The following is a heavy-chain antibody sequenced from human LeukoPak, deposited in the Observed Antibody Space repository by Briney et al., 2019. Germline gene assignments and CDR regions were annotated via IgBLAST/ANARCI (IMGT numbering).Heavy chain of an antibody. V-gene: IGHV3-23*01. CDR3: AKDRSSGWYLGLDY. Sequence: SGGSLRLSCAASGFTFSSYAMSWVRQAPGKGLEWVSSISGSGGSTYYADSVKGRFTISRDNSKSTLYLQLNSLRAEDTAVYCCAKDRSSGWYLGLDYWGQGTLVTVSS. CDR2: ISGSGGST. CDR1: GFTFSSYA. D-gene: IGHD6-19*01. J-gene: IGHJ4*02.